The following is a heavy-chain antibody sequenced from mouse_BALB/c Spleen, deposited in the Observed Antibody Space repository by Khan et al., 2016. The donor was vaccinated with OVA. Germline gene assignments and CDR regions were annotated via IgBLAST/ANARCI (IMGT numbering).Heavy chain of an antibody. CDR3: ARTARIKY. D-gene: IGHD1-2*01. J-gene: IGHJ2*01. CDR2: ISYSGST. V-gene: IGHV3-2*02. CDR1: GYSITSGYG. Sequence: EVQLQESGPGLVKPSQSLSLSCTVTGYSITSGYGWNLIRQFPGNKLEWMGYISYSGSTNYNPSLKSRISITRDTSKNQFFLQLNSVTTEDTATYYCARTARIKYWGQGTTLTVSA.